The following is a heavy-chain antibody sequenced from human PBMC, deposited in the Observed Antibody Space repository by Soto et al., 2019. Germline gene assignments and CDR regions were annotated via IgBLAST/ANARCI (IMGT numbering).Heavy chain of an antibody. Sequence: SETLSLTCTVSNGSITSSNWWSWVRQSPGKGLEWIGEVGQSGYTSYIPSLKSRLTISVDTSKNQFSLKLSSVTAADTAVYYCAGTTPTYFDYWGQGTLVTVSS. CDR1: NGSITSSNW. CDR3: AGTTPTYFDY. CDR2: VGQSGYT. V-gene: IGHV4-4*02. J-gene: IGHJ4*02. D-gene: IGHD4-17*01.